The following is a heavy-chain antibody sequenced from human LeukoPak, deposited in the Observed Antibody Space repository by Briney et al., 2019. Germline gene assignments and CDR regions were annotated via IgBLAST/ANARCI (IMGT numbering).Heavy chain of an antibody. Sequence: ASVKVSCKASGYTFTSYDINWVRQATGQGLEWMGWMNPNSGNTGYAQKFQGRVTMTRNTSISTAYMELSSLRSEDTAVYYCARDYIGGAILWFDPWGQGTLVTVSS. D-gene: IGHD3-16*02. CDR2: MNPNSGNT. V-gene: IGHV1-8*01. CDR1: GYTFTSYD. CDR3: ARDYIGGAILWFDP. J-gene: IGHJ5*02.